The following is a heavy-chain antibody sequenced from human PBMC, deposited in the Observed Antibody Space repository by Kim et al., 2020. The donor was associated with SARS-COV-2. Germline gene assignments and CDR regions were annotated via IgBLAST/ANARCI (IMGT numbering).Heavy chain of an antibody. D-gene: IGHD6-13*01. Sequence: GGSLRLSCAASGFTFSSYGMHWVRQAPGKGLEWVAVIWYDGSNKYYADSVKGRFTISRDNSKNTLYLQMNSLRAEDTAVYYCARGGSSSWYFKDFDYWGQGTLVTVSS. V-gene: IGHV3-33*01. CDR1: GFTFSSYG. CDR2: IWYDGSNK. J-gene: IGHJ4*02. CDR3: ARGGSSSWYFKDFDY.